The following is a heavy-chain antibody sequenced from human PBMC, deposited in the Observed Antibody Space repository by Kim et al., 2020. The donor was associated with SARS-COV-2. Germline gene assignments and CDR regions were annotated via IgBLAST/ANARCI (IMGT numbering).Heavy chain of an antibody. CDR2: IKSKTDGGTT. Sequence: GGSLRLSCAASGFTFSNAWMSWVRQAPGKGLEWVGRIKSKTDGGTTDYAALVKGRFTISRDDSKNTLYLQMNSLKTEDTAVYYCTTVDPPTLYGDYVPYFDYWGQGTLVTVSS. J-gene: IGHJ4*02. V-gene: IGHV3-15*01. CDR1: GFTFSNAW. D-gene: IGHD4-17*01. CDR3: TTVDPPTLYGDYVPYFDY.